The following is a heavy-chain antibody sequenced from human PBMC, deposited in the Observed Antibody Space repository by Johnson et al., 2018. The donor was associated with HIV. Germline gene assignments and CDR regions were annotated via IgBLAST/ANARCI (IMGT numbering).Heavy chain of an antibody. V-gene: IGHV3-23*04. J-gene: IGHJ3*01. Sequence: VQLVESGGGVVRPGGSLRLSCAASGFTFSSYAMSWVRQAPGKGLEWVSAISGSGGSTYYADSVKGQFTISRDNSKNSLYLQMDKLRTDDTAVYYCARDGIYSSPHDAFDVWGQGTKVTVSS. CDR2: ISGSGGST. CDR3: ARDGIYSSPHDAFDV. D-gene: IGHD6-13*01. CDR1: GFTFSSYA.